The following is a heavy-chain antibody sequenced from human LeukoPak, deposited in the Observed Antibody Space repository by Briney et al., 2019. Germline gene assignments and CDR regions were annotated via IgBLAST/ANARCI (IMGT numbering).Heavy chain of an antibody. J-gene: IGHJ4*02. Sequence: GASVKVSCKASGGTFSSYAISWVRQAPGQGLEWMGGIIPIFGTANYAQKFKGRVTITTDESTSTAYMELSSLRSEDTAVYYCARKIYDSSGYYAFDIWGQGTLVTVSS. CDR2: IIPIFGTA. V-gene: IGHV1-69*05. CDR1: GGTFSSYA. D-gene: IGHD3-22*01. CDR3: ARKIYDSSGYYAFDI.